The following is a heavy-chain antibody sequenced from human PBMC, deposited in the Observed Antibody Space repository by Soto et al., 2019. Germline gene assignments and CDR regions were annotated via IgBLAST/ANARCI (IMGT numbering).Heavy chain of an antibody. Sequence: GGSLRLSCAASGFTFSSYAMSWVRQAPGKGLEWVSAISGSGGSTYYADSVKGRFTISRDNSKNTLYLQMNSLRAEDTAVYYCAKDWDYYDSSGYHDYWGQGTLVTVSS. J-gene: IGHJ4*02. CDR3: AKDWDYYDSSGYHDY. CDR1: GFTFSSYA. V-gene: IGHV3-23*01. D-gene: IGHD3-22*01. CDR2: ISGSGGST.